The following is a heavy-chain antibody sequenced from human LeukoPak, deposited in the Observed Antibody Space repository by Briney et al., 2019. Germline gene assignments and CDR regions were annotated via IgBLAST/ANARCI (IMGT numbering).Heavy chain of an antibody. J-gene: IGHJ6*03. CDR3: ARGADGSGHYYYYYYMDV. V-gene: IGHV1-45*02. CDR2: ITPFNGNT. D-gene: IGHD3-22*01. CDR1: GYTFTYRY. Sequence: SVKVSCKASGYTFTYRYLHWVRQAPGQALEWMGWITPFNGNTNYAQKFQDRVTITRDRSMSTAYMELSSLRSEDTAVYYCARGADGSGHYYYYYYMDVWGKGTTVTISS.